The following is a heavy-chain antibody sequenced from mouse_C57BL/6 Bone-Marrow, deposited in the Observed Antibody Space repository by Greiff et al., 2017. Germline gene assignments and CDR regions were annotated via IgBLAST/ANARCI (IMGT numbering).Heavy chain of an antibody. CDR3: ARSDYGNYSYYFDY. J-gene: IGHJ2*01. CDR1: GYTFTSYW. V-gene: IGHV1-55*01. D-gene: IGHD2-1*01. CDR2: IYPGSGST. Sequence: QVQLQQPGAELVKPGASVKMSCKASGYTFTSYWITWVQQRPGQGLEWIGDIYPGSGSTNYNEKFKSKATLTVDTSSSTAYMQLSSLTSEDSAVYYCARSDYGNYSYYFDYWGQGTTLTVSS.